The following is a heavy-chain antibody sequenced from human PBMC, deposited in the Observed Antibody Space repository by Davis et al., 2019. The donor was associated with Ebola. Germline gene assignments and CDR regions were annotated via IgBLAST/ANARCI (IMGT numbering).Heavy chain of an antibody. V-gene: IGHV1-3*01. D-gene: IGHD3-3*01. CDR3: ATLGDVVEWLPPSPYYAMDA. Sequence: AASVKVSCKASGYTFTKSTMHWVRQAPGQRLEWMGWISAANGQTKYSEKFQGRVTLTRDTSASTAYMELSSLRSEDTAVYYCATLGDVVEWLPPSPYYAMDAWGQGTTVTVSS. CDR2: ISAANGQT. CDR1: GYTFTKST. J-gene: IGHJ6*02.